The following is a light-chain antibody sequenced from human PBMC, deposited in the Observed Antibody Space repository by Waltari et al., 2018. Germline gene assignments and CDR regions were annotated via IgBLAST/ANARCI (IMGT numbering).Light chain of an antibody. V-gene: IGKV1-5*03. J-gene: IGKJ5*01. Sequence: DIQMTQSPSTLSASVGDRVTLACRARQIISSWLAWYQQKPGKAPKLLIYKASTLESGVPSRFSGSGSGTEFTLTISSLQPDDFATYYCQHYNTYSRSITFGQGTRLEIQ. CDR3: QHYNTYSRSIT. CDR2: KAS. CDR1: QIISSW.